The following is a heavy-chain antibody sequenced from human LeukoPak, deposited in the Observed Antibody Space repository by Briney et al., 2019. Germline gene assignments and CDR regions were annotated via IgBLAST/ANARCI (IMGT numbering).Heavy chain of an antibody. J-gene: IGHJ5*02. V-gene: IGHV3-7*01. CDR1: GFTFSTYW. CDR3: ARGWGWFGP. D-gene: IGHD3-16*01. CDR2: IKQDGSEN. Sequence: GGSLRLSCAASGFTFSTYWMSWVRQTSGKGLEWVANIKQDGSENYYVDSAKGRFTIPRDNAKNSLYLQMNSLTAEDTAVYYCARGWGWFGPWGQGTLVTVSS.